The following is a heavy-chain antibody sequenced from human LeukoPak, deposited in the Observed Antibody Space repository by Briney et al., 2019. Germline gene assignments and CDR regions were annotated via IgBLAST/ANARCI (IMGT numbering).Heavy chain of an antibody. CDR1: GYTFSNYA. CDR2: INTNTGNP. V-gene: IGHV7-4-1*02. D-gene: IGHD3-22*01. Sequence: ASVKVSCKASGYTFSNYAMNWVRQAPGQGLEWIGWINTNTGNPMYAQGFTGRFVFSLDTSVSTAYLQISSLKAEDTAVYYCASPYDSSGYYYAGDAFDIWGQGTMVTVSS. CDR3: ASPYDSSGYYYAGDAFDI. J-gene: IGHJ3*02.